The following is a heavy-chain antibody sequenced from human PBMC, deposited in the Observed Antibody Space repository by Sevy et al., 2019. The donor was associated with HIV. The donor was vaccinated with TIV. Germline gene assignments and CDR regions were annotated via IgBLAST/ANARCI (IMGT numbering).Heavy chain of an antibody. V-gene: IGHV1-24*01. CDR1: GYTLTQFS. D-gene: IGHD3-22*01. CDR2: FDPEDGDPEDGKT. Sequence: ASVKVSCKVSGYTLTQFSMHWVRQAPGKGLEWMTTFDPEDGDPEDGKTIYAQKFLGRVTMTEDTSTDTAYMELSSLRSDDTAVYYCVTTKDYYDSSGYPFDYWGQGTLVTVSS. CDR3: VTTKDYYDSSGYPFDY. J-gene: IGHJ4*02.